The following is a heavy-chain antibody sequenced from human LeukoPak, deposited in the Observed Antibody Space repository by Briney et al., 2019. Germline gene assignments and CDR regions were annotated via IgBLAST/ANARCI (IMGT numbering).Heavy chain of an antibody. CDR3: VKGGYSSSWYVAQP. D-gene: IGHD6-13*01. CDR2: ISWNSGSI. Sequence: QAGGSLRLSCAASGFTFDDYAMHWVRQAPGKGLEWVSGISWNSGSIGYADSVKGRFTISRDNAKNSLYLQMNSLRAEDSAIYYCVKGGYSSSWYVAQPWGQGTLVTVSS. V-gene: IGHV3-9*01. CDR1: GFTFDDYA. J-gene: IGHJ5*02.